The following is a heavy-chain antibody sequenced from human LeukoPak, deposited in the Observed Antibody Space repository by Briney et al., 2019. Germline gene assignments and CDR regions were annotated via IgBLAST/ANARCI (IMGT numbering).Heavy chain of an antibody. CDR2: IYTSGST. J-gene: IGHJ4*02. V-gene: IGHV4-4*07. CDR1: GGSISSYY. CDR3: ARDRGLMVYATPFDY. D-gene: IGHD2-8*01. Sequence: SETLSLTCTVSGGSISSYYWSWIRQAAGKGLEWIGRIYTSGSTNYNPSLKSRVTMSVDTSKNQFSLKLSSVTAADTAVYYCARDRGLMVYATPFDYWGQGTLVTVSS.